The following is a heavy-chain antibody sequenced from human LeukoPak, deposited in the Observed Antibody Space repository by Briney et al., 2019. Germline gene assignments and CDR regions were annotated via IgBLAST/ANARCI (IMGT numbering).Heavy chain of an antibody. Sequence: ASVKVSCKVSGYTLTELSMHWVRQAPGKGLEWMGGFDPEDGETIYAQKFQGRVTMTEDTSTDTAYMELSSLRSEDTAVYYCAKDVGSSWYLDYWGQGTLVTVSS. CDR3: AKDVGSSWYLDY. V-gene: IGHV1-24*01. CDR2: FDPEDGET. J-gene: IGHJ4*02. CDR1: GYTLTELS. D-gene: IGHD6-13*01.